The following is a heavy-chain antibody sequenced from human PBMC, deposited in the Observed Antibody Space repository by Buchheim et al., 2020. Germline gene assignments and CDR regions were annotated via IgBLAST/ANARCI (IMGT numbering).Heavy chain of an antibody. D-gene: IGHD3-10*01. CDR1: GGSIRSGGHY. V-gene: IGHV4-31*03. J-gene: IGHJ4*02. CDR2: INHSGST. Sequence: QVQLQESGPGLVKPSQTLSLTCTVSGGSIRSGGHYWSWIRQHPGKGLEWIGYINHSGSTNYNPSLKSRLTISVDTSKNELFLRLSSVTAADTAVYYCARTDFGSGTSYSFDYWGQGTL. CDR3: ARTDFGSGTSYSFDY.